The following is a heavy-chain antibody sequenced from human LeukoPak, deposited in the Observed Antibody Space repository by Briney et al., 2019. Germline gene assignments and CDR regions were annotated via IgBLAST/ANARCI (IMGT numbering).Heavy chain of an antibody. D-gene: IGHD2-21*01. CDR2: IDYNGST. CDR3: ARGSCSGGDSRRKWN. J-gene: IGHJ4*02. Sequence: SETLSLTCTVSGGSISSYSYYWGCIRQPPGKGLEWIGSIDYNGSTYYSPSLKSRITISADTSKNQFSLKLSSVTAADTAVYYCARGSCSGGDSRRKWNGGQGILVTVSP. CDR1: GGSISSYSYY. V-gene: IGHV4-39*01.